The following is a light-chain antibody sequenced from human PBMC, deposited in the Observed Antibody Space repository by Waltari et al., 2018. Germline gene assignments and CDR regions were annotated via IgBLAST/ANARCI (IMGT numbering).Light chain of an antibody. Sequence: QSALTQPASVSGSPGQSITISCTGTSSDVGGYNYVSWYQRHPGKGPKLMIYNVNRRPSGVSNRFSGSGSGNTASLTISGLQAEDEADYYCCSYTGSTTFVIFGGGTKLTVL. CDR3: CSYTGSTTFVI. CDR1: SSDVGGYNY. V-gene: IGLV2-23*02. J-gene: IGLJ2*01. CDR2: NVN.